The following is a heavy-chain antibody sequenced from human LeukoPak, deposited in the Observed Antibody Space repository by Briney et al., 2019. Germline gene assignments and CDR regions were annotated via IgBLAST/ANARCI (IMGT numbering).Heavy chain of an antibody. Sequence: SVKVSCKASGGTFSSYAISWVRRAPGQGLEWMGRIIPILGIANYAQKFQGRVTITADKSTSTAYMELSSLRSEDTAVYYCARGIAVAGIRNYYYGMDVWGQGTTVTVSS. CDR2: IIPILGIA. V-gene: IGHV1-69*04. CDR1: GGTFSSYA. CDR3: ARGIAVAGIRNYYYGMDV. D-gene: IGHD6-19*01. J-gene: IGHJ6*02.